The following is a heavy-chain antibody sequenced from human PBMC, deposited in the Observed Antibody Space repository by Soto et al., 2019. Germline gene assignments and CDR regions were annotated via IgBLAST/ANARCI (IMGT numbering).Heavy chain of an antibody. Sequence: GGSLRLSCAASGFTFSSYAMSWVRQAPGKGLEWVSAISGSGGSTYYADSVKGRFTISRDNSKNTLYLQMNSLRAEDTAVYYCAKDRAYCGGDCYPLYFQHWGQGTLVTVSS. V-gene: IGHV3-23*01. D-gene: IGHD2-21*01. J-gene: IGHJ1*01. CDR1: GFTFSSYA. CDR2: ISGSGGST. CDR3: AKDRAYCGGDCYPLYFQH.